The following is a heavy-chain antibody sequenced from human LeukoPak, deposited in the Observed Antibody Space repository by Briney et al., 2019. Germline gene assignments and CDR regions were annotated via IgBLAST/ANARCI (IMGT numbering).Heavy chain of an antibody. CDR3: ALKPRGYSYGFDY. CDR1: GGSFSGYY. J-gene: IGHJ4*02. CDR2: INHSGST. Sequence: TSETLSLTCAVYGGSFSGYYWSWIRQPPGKGLEWIGEINHSGSTNYNPSLKSRVTISVDTSKNQFSLKLSSVTAADTAVYYCALKPRGYSYGFDYWGQGTLVTVSP. V-gene: IGHV4-34*01. D-gene: IGHD5-18*01.